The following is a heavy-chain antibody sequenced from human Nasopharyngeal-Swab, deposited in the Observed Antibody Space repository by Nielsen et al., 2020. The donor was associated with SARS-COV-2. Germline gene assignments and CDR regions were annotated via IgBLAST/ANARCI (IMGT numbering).Heavy chain of an antibody. CDR2: IDPSDSYT. J-gene: IGHJ4*02. Sequence: GGSLRLSCKGSGYSFTSYYIIWVRQMPGKGLEWMGRIDPSDSYTNYSPSFQGHVTISADKSISTAYLQWSSLKASDTVIYYCARRGFEYNSSPEWDYWGQGTLVTVSS. CDR3: ARRGFEYNSSPEWDY. CDR1: GYSFTSYY. D-gene: IGHD6-6*01. V-gene: IGHV5-10-1*01.